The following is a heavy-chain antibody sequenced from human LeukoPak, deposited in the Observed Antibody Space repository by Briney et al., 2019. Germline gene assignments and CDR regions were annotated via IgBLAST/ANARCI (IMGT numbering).Heavy chain of an antibody. D-gene: IGHD3-22*01. CDR1: GFSFSNYH. J-gene: IGHJ4*02. V-gene: IGHV3-48*04. CDR3: ASLLNFYDTSGLDY. Sequence: GGSLRLSCAASGFSFSNYHMNWVRQAPGKGLEWVSYISSSSSIIYYADSVKGRFTISRGNAKNSLYLQMNSLRAEDTAVYFCASLLNFYDTSGLDYWGQGILVTVSS. CDR2: ISSSSSII.